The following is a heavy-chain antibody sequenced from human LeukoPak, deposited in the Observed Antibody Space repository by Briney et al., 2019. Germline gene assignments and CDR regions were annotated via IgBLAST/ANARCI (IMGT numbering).Heavy chain of an antibody. D-gene: IGHD5-18*01. Sequence: PSEALSLTCSVSGDSISGYYWSWIRQPPGKGLEWIGEINHSGSTNYNPSLKSRVTISVDTSKNQFSLKLSSVTAADTAVYYCARITWIQLWSPGRDAFDIWGQGTMVTVSS. V-gene: IGHV4-34*01. CDR2: INHSGST. CDR3: ARITWIQLWSPGRDAFDI. CDR1: GDSISGYY. J-gene: IGHJ3*02.